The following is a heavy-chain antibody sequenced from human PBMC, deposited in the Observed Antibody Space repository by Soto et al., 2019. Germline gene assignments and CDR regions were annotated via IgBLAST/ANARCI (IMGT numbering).Heavy chain of an antibody. CDR2: ISYDGSNK. CDR3: ARPYYDILTGYQNCFDY. D-gene: IGHD3-9*01. CDR1: GFTFSSYA. V-gene: IGHV3-30-3*01. J-gene: IGHJ4*02. Sequence: PEGALRLSCAASGFTFSSYAMHWVRQAPGKGLEWVAVISYDGSNKYYADSVKGRFTISRDNSKNTLYLQMNSLRAEDTAVYYCARPYYDILTGYQNCFDYWGQGTLVTVSS.